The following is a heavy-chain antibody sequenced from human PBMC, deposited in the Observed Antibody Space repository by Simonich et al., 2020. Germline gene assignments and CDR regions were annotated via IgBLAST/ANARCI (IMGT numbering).Heavy chain of an antibody. J-gene: IGHJ4*02. Sequence: QLQLQESGPGLVKPSETLSLTCTVSGGSISSSSYYWGWIRQPPGKGLEWIGSIYYSGSTYSNPALKIRVTISVDTSKNQFSLKLSSVTAADTAVYYCARWAYSSSYFDYWGQGTLVTVSS. V-gene: IGHV4-39*01. CDR2: IYYSGST. D-gene: IGHD6-6*01. CDR1: GGSISSSSYY. CDR3: ARWAYSSSYFDY.